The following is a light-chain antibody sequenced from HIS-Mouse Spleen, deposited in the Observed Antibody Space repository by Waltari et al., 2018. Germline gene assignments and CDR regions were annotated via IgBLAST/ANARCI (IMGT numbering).Light chain of an antibody. CDR1: QSVLYSSNNKNY. V-gene: IGKV4-1*01. J-gene: IGKJ3*01. CDR3: QQYYSTPRFT. CDR2: WAS. Sequence: DIVMTQSPDSLAVSLGERATINCKSSQSVLYSSNNKNYLAWYQQKPGQPPKLLIYWASTRESGVPDRFSGSGSGTDVTLTISSLQAEDVAVYYCQQYYSTPRFTFGPGTKVDIK.